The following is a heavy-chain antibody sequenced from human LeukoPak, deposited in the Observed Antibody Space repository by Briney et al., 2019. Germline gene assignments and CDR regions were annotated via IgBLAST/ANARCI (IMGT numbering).Heavy chain of an antibody. CDR3: AKAARYCSSTSCPLYYYYYMDV. CDR1: GFTFSSYA. V-gene: IGHV3-23*01. CDR2: ISGSGGST. D-gene: IGHD2-2*01. Sequence: GGSLRLSCAASGFTFSSYAMSWVRQAPGKGLEWVSAISGSGGSTYYADSVKGRFTISRDNSKNTLYLQMNSLRAEDTAVYYCAKAARYCSSTSCPLYYYYYMDVWGKGTTVTVSS. J-gene: IGHJ6*03.